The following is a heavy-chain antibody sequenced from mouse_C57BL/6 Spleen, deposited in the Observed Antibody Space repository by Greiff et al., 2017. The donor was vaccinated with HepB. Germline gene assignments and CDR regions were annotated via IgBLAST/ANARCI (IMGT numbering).Heavy chain of an antibody. Sequence: VQLQQSGAELARPGASVKLSCKASGYTFTSYGISWVKQRTGQGLEWIGEIYPRSGNTYYNDKFKGKATLTAAKSSSTAYMELRSLTSEDSAVYFCARRDYGSSHGAMDYWGQGTSVTVSS. CDR2: IYPRSGNT. J-gene: IGHJ4*01. V-gene: IGHV1-81*01. D-gene: IGHD1-1*01. CDR1: GYTFTSYG. CDR3: ARRDYGSSHGAMDY.